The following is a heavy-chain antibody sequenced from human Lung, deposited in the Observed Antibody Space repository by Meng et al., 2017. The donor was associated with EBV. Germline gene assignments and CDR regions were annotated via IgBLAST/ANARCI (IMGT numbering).Heavy chain of an antibody. CDR2: ISAYNGNT. J-gene: IGHJ4*02. Sequence: QAQWVQSGGEGKKPWASVNVSCKASGYTFTNYGITWVRQAPGQVLEWMGWISAYNGNTNYAQTLQGRVTMTTDTSTSTAYMELGSMRSDDTAVYYCARVEVGITSGDYWGQGTLVTVSS. CDR1: GYTFTNYG. V-gene: IGHV1-18*01. D-gene: IGHD1-26*01. CDR3: ARVEVGITSGDY.